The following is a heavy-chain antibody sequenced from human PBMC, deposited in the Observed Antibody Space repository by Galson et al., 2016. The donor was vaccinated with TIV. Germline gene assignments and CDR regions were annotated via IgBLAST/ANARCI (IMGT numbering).Heavy chain of an antibody. CDR3: MKDKEGSGDFYHAYHMAV. CDR2: IRDDGINK. J-gene: IGHJ6*03. CDR1: GFTFSKFV. D-gene: IGHD2-21*02. Sequence: SLRLFCPASGFTFSKFVMHWVRQGPVKGLEGVAFIRDDGINKYFGDSVKGRFTISRDNSKNTVFLQMTRRTDDDTAQCYCMKDKEGSGDFYHAYHMAVWGKGTPVTVSS. V-gene: IGHV3-30*02.